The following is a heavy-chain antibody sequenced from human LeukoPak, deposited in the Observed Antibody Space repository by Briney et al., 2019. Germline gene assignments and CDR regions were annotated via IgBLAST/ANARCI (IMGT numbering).Heavy chain of an antibody. CDR2: ISSGGGSI. J-gene: IGHJ4*02. V-gene: IGHV3-48*03. CDR1: GFSFSSSQ. D-gene: IGHD3-10*01. Sequence: GGSLRLSCAASGFSFSSSQMIWVRQAPGKGLEWIAYISSGGGSIHHADSIKGRFTISRDNAKNSLYLQMNSLRAEDTAVYYCARDPDLRRGFDGEGYWGQGTLVTVSS. CDR3: ARDPDLRRGFDGEGY.